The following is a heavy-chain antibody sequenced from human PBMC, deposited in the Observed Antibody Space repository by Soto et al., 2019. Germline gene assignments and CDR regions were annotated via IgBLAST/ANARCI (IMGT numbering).Heavy chain of an antibody. CDR1: GGSFSGYY. Sequence: SETLSLTCAVYGGSFSGYYWSWIRQPPGKGLEWIGEINHSGSTNYNPSLKSRVTISVDTSKNQFSLKLSSVTAADTAVYYCARTYCGGDCPYWGQGTLVTVSS. CDR2: INHSGST. V-gene: IGHV4-34*01. CDR3: ARTYCGGDCPY. D-gene: IGHD2-21*02. J-gene: IGHJ4*02.